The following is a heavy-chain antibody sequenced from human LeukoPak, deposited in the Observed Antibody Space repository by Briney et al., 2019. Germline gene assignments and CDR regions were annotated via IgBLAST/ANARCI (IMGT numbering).Heavy chain of an antibody. CDR1: GFTFSSYA. CDR2: ISGSGGST. J-gene: IGHJ4*02. CDR3: AKEYGYYYDSSGYYLGSGYFDY. Sequence: GGSLRLSCAASGFTFSSYAMSWVRQAPGKGLEWVSAISGSGGSTYYADSVKGRFTISGDNSKNTLYLQMNSLRAEDTAVYYCAKEYGYYYDSSGYYLGSGYFDYWGQGTLVTVSS. D-gene: IGHD3-22*01. V-gene: IGHV3-23*01.